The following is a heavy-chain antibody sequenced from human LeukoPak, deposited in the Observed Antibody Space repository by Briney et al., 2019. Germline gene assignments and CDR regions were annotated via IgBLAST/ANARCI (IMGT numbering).Heavy chain of an antibody. J-gene: IGHJ4*02. CDR2: ISGSGVST. D-gene: IGHD1-1*01. Sequence: GGSLRLSCAVSGFTFNNYAMSWVRQAPGKGLEWVSAISGSGVSTYYADSVKGRFTISRDNSKNTLYLQMNSLRAEDTAVYYCAKWSHRATGTTSNFDYWGQGTLVTVSS. V-gene: IGHV3-23*01. CDR3: AKWSHRATGTTSNFDY. CDR1: GFTFNNYA.